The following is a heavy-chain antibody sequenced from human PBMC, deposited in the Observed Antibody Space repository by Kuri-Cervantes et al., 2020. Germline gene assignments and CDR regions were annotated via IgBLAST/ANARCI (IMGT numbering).Heavy chain of an antibody. J-gene: IGHJ4*02. V-gene: IGHV4-34*01. D-gene: IGHD3-10*01. CDR3: ARATPTYYYGSGSYLPNDY. CDR1: GGSFSGHY. Sequence: GSLRLSCTVYGGSFSGHYWSWIRQPPGKGLEWIGEINHSGDTNYIPSLKSRVTISVDTSKNQFSLKLSSVTAADTAVYYCARATPTYYYGSGSYLPNDYWGQGTLVTVSS. CDR2: INHSGDT.